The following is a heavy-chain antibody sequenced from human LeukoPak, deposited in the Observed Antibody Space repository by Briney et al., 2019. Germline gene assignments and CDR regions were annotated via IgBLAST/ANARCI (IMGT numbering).Heavy chain of an antibody. CDR2: ISAYNGNT. J-gene: IGHJ5*02. CDR1: GYTFTSYG. V-gene: IGHV1-18*01. Sequence: ASVKVSCKASGYTFTSYGISWVRQAPGQGLEWMGWISAYNGNTNYAQKLQGRVTMTTDTSTSTAYMELRSLRSDDTAVYYCARGARWLQFGRSNWFDPWGQGTLVTVSS. CDR3: ARGARWLQFGRSNWFDP. D-gene: IGHD5-24*01.